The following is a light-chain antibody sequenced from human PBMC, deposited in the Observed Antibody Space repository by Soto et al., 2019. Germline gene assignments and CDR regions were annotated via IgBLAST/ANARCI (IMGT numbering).Light chain of an antibody. CDR3: QQYNNWPPGT. J-gene: IGKJ1*01. V-gene: IGKV3-15*01. CDR1: QSVSSS. Sequence: EIVMTQSPATLFVSPGERATLSCRASQSVSSSLAWYQQKPGQAHRLLIYGASTRATGIPARFSGSGSGTEFTLTISSLQSADFAVYYCQQYNNWPPGTFGQGTKVEIK. CDR2: GAS.